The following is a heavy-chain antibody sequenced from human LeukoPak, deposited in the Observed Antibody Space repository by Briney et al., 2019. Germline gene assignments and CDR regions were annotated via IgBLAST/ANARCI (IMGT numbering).Heavy chain of an antibody. Sequence: PGGSLRLSCVVSGFTFSSYAMHWVRQAPGKGLEYVSAISSNGGSTYYANSVKGRFTISRDNGENSLYLQMSSLRAEDTAVYYCGRGHYGLDVWGQGTTVTVSS. CDR3: GRGHYGLDV. J-gene: IGHJ6*02. V-gene: IGHV3-64*01. CDR1: GFTFSSYA. CDR2: ISSNGGST.